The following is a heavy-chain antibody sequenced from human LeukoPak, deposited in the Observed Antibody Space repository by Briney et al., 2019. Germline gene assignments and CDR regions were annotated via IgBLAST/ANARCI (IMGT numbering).Heavy chain of an antibody. CDR3: ARDSGDSSTSEIYYYYYMDV. D-gene: IGHD2-2*01. V-gene: IGHV4-59*01. CDR1: GGSISSYY. CDR2: IYYSGST. J-gene: IGHJ6*03. Sequence: SETLSLTCTVSGGSISSYYWSWIRQPPGKGLEWIGYIYYSGSTNYIPSLKSRVTISVDTSKNQFSLKLSSVTAADTAVYYCARDSGDSSTSEIYYYYYMDVWGKGTTVTVSS.